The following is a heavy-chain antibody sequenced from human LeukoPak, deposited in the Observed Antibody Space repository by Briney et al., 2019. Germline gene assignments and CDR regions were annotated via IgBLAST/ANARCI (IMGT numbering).Heavy chain of an antibody. CDR3: ARLVAAGAFDY. V-gene: IGHV5-51*01. D-gene: IGHD6-25*01. J-gene: IGHJ4*02. CDR1: EYTLPSYG. Sequence: GESLKISGKVSEYTLPSYGMGGLGQMPGKGLEWMGIIYPGDSDTRYSPSFQGQVTISADKSISTAYLQWSSLKASDTAMYYCARLVAAGAFDYWGQGTLVTVSS. CDR2: IYPGDSDT.